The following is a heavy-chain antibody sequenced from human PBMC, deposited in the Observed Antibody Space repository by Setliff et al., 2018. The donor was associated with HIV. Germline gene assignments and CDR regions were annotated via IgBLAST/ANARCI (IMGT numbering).Heavy chain of an antibody. CDR2: ISPNNGDT. Sequence: ASVKVSCKASGYTFADYFMHWVRQAPGQGLEWMGWISPNNGDTTIPQRFQGRVTMTSDTSINTAYMEVTSLGSDDMAVYYCARSLGYCTGGSCYFDHWGQGTLVTVSS. V-gene: IGHV1-2*02. CDR3: ARSLGYCTGGSCYFDH. D-gene: IGHD2-15*01. CDR1: GYTFADYF. J-gene: IGHJ4*02.